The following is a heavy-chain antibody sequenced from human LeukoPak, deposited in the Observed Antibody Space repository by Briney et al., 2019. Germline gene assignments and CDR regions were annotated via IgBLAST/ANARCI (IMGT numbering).Heavy chain of an antibody. J-gene: IGHJ4*02. CDR1: GFTFSRYW. D-gene: IGHD4-17*01. Sequence: GGSLRLSCAASGFTFSRYWMSWVRQARGKGLEYVANIKHDGSETFYVDSVKGRFTISRDNAKNSLYVQMNSLRAEDTAVYYCARGDDYGDYKHDYFDYWGQGTLVTVSS. CDR3: ARGDDYGDYKHDYFDY. V-gene: IGHV3-7*01. CDR2: IKHDGSET.